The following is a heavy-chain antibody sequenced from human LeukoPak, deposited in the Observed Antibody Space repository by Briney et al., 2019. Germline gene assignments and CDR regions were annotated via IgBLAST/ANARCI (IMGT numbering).Heavy chain of an antibody. J-gene: IGHJ3*02. D-gene: IGHD5-12*01. V-gene: IGHV1-8*01. CDR2: MNPNSGNT. CDR1: GYTFTSYD. CDR3: ARFQKRGYSGYDIWAFDI. Sequence: VASVKVSCKASGYTFTSYDINWVRQATGQGLEWMGWMNPNSGNTGYAQKFQGRVTMTRNTSIRTAYMELSSLRSEDTAVYYCARFQKRGYSGYDIWAFDIWGQGTMVTVSS.